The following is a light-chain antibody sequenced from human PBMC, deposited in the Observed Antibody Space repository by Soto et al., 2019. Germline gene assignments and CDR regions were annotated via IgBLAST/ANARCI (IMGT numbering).Light chain of an antibody. Sequence: QSALTQPASVSGSPGQSITISCTGTSSDVGSYNLVSWYQQHPGKAPKLMIYEGSKRPSGVSNRFSGSKSGTSASLAISGLRSEDEADYYCAAWDDRLSGLVFGRGTQLTVL. CDR2: EGS. CDR3: AAWDDRLSGLV. CDR1: SSDVGSYNL. J-gene: IGLJ2*01. V-gene: IGLV2-14*02.